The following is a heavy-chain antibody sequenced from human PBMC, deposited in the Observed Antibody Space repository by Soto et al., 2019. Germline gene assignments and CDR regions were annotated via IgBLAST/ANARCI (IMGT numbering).Heavy chain of an antibody. CDR1: GDTFTRYA. Sequence: SVKVSCKASGDTFTRYAVTWVRQAPGQGLEWMGGIIPIFGTSNYAQSFQGRVTITADKSTNTAYMELSSLRSEDTAVYYCARGARDRGVILGGFDYWGQGTLVTVSS. J-gene: IGHJ4*02. CDR3: ARGARDRGVILGGFDY. D-gene: IGHD3-10*01. V-gene: IGHV1-69*06. CDR2: IIPIFGTS.